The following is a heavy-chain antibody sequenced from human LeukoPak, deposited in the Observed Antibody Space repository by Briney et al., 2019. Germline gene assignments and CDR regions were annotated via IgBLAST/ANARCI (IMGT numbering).Heavy chain of an antibody. CDR1: GFTFSSYT. CDR2: ISSSSSTI. J-gene: IGHJ4*02. D-gene: IGHD3-10*01. CDR3: ARDGISLVRGIIYDY. Sequence: AGGSLTLSCAASGFTFSSYTMNWVRQAPGKGLEWVSYISSSSSTIYYADSVKGRFTISRDNAKNSLYLQMHSLRAEDTAVYYCARDGISLVRGIIYDYWGQGTLVTVSS. V-gene: IGHV3-48*01.